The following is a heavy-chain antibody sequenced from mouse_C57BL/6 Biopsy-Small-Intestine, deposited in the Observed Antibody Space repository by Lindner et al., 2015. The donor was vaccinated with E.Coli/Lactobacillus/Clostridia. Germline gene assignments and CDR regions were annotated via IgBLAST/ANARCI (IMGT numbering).Heavy chain of an antibody. CDR2: IDPSNGGI. CDR3: SRGGLNYYGSFDY. Sequence: VQLQESGPVLVKPGASVKMSCKVSGYTINDYYMNWVKQSQGKSLEWIGVIDPSNGGISYNQKFKGKATLTVDKSSSTAYMDLNSLTSEDSAVYYCSRGGLNYYGSFDYWGQGTTLTVSS. V-gene: IGHV1-19*01. D-gene: IGHD1-1*01. CDR1: GYTINDYY. J-gene: IGHJ2*01.